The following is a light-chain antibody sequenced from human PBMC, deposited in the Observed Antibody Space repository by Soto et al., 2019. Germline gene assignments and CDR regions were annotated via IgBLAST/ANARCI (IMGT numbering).Light chain of an antibody. CDR3: QQSDSIPLT. CDR1: QSISTC. V-gene: IGKV1-39*01. Sequence: DIKMTQSPSSLSASVGDRVIITCRASQSISTCLNWYQHKPGKAPKLLIYTASSLQSGVPSRFRGSGTGTEFALTISSLHPEDFATYYCQQSDSIPLTCVGGIKVEIK. CDR2: TAS. J-gene: IGKJ4*01.